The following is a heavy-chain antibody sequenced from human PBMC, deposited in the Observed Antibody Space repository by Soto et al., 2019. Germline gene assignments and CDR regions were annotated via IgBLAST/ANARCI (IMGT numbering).Heavy chain of an antibody. CDR1: GGSLRDYF. V-gene: IGHV4-59*01. CDR3: ARVGGDDFGYSGGIDF. D-gene: IGHD4-17*01. J-gene: IGHJ6*02. Sequence: PSETLSLTSTVSGGSLRDYFWAWIRQPPGKGLEWIGYIYYSGRTNYNPSLTSRGAISVGTSKIHFSLQRRAVTAADTAVYYCARVGGDDFGYSGGIDFWGQGTPVTVSS. CDR2: IYYSGRT.